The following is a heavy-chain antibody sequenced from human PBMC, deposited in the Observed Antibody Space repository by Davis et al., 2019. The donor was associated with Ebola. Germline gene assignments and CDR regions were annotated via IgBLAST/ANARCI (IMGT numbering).Heavy chain of an antibody. CDR3: ARVLLELYEDYYYYYGMDV. CDR2: INHSGST. D-gene: IGHD1-7*01. J-gene: IGHJ6*04. Sequence: MPSETLSLTCAVYGGSFSGYYWSWIRQPPGKGLEWIGEINHSGSTNYNPSLKSRVTISVDTSKNQFSLQLNSVTPEDTAVYYCARVLLELYEDYYYYYGMDVWGKGTTVTVSS. CDR1: GGSFSGYY. V-gene: IGHV4-34*01.